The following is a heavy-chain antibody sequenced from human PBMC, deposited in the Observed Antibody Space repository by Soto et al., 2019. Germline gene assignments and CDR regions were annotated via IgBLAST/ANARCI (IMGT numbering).Heavy chain of an antibody. CDR2: ISAYNGNT. J-gene: IGHJ6*01. D-gene: IGHD3-16*01. V-gene: IGHV1-18*01. CDR3: ACLPSVLIPEDGHSHYVLAV. Sequence: GASVKVSCKASGYTFTSYGISWGRQAPGQGLEWMGWISAYNGNTNYAQKLQGRVTMTTDTSTSTAYMELRSLRSDDTAVYYCACLPSVLIPEDGHSHYVLAVCGQGPTVPASS. CDR1: GYTFTSYG.